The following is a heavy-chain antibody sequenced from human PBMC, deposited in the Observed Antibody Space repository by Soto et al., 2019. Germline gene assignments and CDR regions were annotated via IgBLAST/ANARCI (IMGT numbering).Heavy chain of an antibody. J-gene: IGHJ4*02. CDR1: GGTFSRYA. CDR3: ARRKERSGPYYLDL. CDR2: IIPIFGTA. Sequence: SVKVSCKASGGTFSRYAISWVRQAPGQGLEWMGGIIPIFGTANYAQKFQGRVTITADESTSTAYMELSSLRSDDSAVYFCARRKERSGPYYLDLWGQGTQVTVSS. V-gene: IGHV1-69*13. D-gene: IGHD6-25*01.